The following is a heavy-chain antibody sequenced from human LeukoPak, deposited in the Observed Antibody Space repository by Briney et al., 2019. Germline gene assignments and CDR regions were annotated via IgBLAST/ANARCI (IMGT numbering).Heavy chain of an antibody. J-gene: IGHJ4*02. CDR2: IYYSGST. D-gene: IGHD1-26*01. V-gene: IGHV4-59*08. CDR1: GGSISSYY. Sequence: PSETLSLTCTVSGGSISSYYWSWIRQPAGKGLEWIGYIYYSGSTNYNPSLKSRVTISVDTSKNQFSLKLSSVTAADTAVYYCARLGATCLDYWGQGTLVTVSS. CDR3: ARLGATCLDY.